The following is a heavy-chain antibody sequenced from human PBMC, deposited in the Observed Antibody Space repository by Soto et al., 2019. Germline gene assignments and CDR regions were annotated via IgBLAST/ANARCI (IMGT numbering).Heavy chain of an antibody. CDR1: GGSISSGGYY. CDR2: IYYSGST. V-gene: IGHV4-31*01. CDR3: ARGDYGEGIWFDP. J-gene: IGHJ5*02. Sequence: QVQLQESGPGLVKPSQTLSLTCTVSGGSISSGGYYWSWIRQHPGKGLEWIGYIYYSGSTYYNPSLKSQVTISVDTSKNQFSLKLSSVTAADTAVYYCARGDYGEGIWFDPWGQGTLVTVSS. D-gene: IGHD4-17*01.